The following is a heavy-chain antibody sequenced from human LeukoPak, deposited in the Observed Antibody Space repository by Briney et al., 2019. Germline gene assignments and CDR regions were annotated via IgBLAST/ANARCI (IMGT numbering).Heavy chain of an antibody. J-gene: IGHJ4*02. CDR2: INWNGGST. V-gene: IGHV3-20*04. Sequence: GGSLRLSCAASGFTFDDYGMSWVRQAPGKGLEWVSGINWNGGSTGYADSVKGRFTISRDNAKNSLYLQMNSLRAEDTALYYCAKGRGFRVWDPWDNWGQGTLITVSS. CDR1: GFTFDDYG. CDR3: AKGRGFRVWDPWDN. D-gene: IGHD3-16*01.